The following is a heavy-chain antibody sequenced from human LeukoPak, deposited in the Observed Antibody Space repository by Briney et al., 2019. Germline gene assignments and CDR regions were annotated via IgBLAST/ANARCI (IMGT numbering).Heavy chain of an antibody. V-gene: IGHV4-59*01. CDR2: IYYRVTS. CDR3: ARAAGGDGSGSL. J-gene: IGHJ4*02. Sequence: SETLSLTCTVSGDSISTYYWSWIRQPPGKGLEWIGYIYYRVTSDYNPSLKSRVTMSVDMSTRQISLKLSSVTAADTAVYYCARAAGGDGSGSLWGPGTLVTVSS. D-gene: IGHD3-10*01. CDR1: GDSISTYY.